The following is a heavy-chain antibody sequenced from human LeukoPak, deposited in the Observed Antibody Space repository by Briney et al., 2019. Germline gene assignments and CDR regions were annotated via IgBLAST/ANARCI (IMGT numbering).Heavy chain of an antibody. V-gene: IGHV1-2*02. J-gene: IGHJ4*02. CDR3: ARDRSRAYYYDSSGPNSNFDY. CDR1: GYTFTGYY. CDR2: INPNSGGT. D-gene: IGHD3-22*01. Sequence: ASVKVSCEASGYTFTGYYMHWVRQAPGQGLEWMGWINPNSGGTNYAQKFQGRVTMTRDTSISTAYMELSRLRSDDTAVYYCARDRSRAYYYDSSGPNSNFDYWGQGTLVTVSS.